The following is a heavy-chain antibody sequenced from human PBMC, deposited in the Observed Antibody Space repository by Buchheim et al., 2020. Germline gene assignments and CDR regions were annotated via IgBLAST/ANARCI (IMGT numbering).Heavy chain of an antibody. CDR2: ISSSSSIV. D-gene: IGHD5-24*01. V-gene: IGHV3-48*01. Sequence: EVQLVESGGGLVQPGGSLILSCAASGFTLRNYNMNWVRQAPGKGLEWVSYISSSSSIVYYADSVKGRFTISRDNDQNSLFLQMNSLRAEDTAVYYCATDLVLRGIDYWGQGTL. CDR1: GFTLRNYN. J-gene: IGHJ4*02. CDR3: ATDLVLRGIDY.